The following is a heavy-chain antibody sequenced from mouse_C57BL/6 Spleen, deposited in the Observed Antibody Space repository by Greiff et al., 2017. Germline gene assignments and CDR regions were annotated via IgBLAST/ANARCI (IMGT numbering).Heavy chain of an antibody. Sequence: EVKLMESGGGLVKPGGSLKLSCAASGFTFSSYTMSWVRQTPGKRLEWVATISGGGGNTYYPDSVKGRFTISRDNAKNTLYLQMSSLRSEDTALYYCARQLRLHPPMDYWGQGTSVTVSS. CDR1: GFTFSSYT. CDR2: ISGGGGNT. V-gene: IGHV5-9*01. J-gene: IGHJ4*01. D-gene: IGHD3-2*02. CDR3: ARQLRLHPPMDY.